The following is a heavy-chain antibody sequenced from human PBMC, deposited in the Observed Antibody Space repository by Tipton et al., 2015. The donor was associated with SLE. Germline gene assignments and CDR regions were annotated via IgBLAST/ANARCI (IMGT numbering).Heavy chain of an antibody. V-gene: IGHV4-59*11. D-gene: IGHD4-11*01. CDR3: AREFLNPVTTVHYYFDL. Sequence: TLSLTCTVSGDSISSHYWTWIRPPPGKGLEWIGDIYYSGRTKYNPSLPSRVTIAVDSSKNHFSLKLISVTAADTAVYYCAREFLNPVTTVHYYFDLWGRGTLVTVSS. CDR2: IYYSGRT. J-gene: IGHJ2*01. CDR1: GDSISSHY.